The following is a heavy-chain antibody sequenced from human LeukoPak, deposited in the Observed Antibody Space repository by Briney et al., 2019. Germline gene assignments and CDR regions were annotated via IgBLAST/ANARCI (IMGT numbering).Heavy chain of an antibody. Sequence: GGSLRLSCAASGFTFSSYAMHRVRQAPGKGLEWVAVISYDGSNKYYADSVKGRFTISRDNSKNTLYLQMNSLRAEDTAVYYCARDLSGYAPDGYWGQGTLVTVSS. D-gene: IGHD5-12*01. CDR2: ISYDGSNK. CDR1: GFTFSSYA. J-gene: IGHJ4*02. V-gene: IGHV3-30*04. CDR3: ARDLSGYAPDGY.